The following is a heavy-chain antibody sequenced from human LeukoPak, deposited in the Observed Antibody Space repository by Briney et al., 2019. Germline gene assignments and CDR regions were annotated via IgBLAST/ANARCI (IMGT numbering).Heavy chain of an antibody. CDR1: GFTFSSYA. CDR2: ISGSGGST. CDR3: AKDYDFWSGPPEYFQH. D-gene: IGHD3-3*01. Sequence: GGSLRLSCAASGFTFSSYAMSWVRQAPGKGLEWVSAISGSGGSTYYADSVKGRFTISRDNSKNTLFLQMNSLRAEDTAVYYCAKDYDFWSGPPEYFQHWGQGTLVTVSS. J-gene: IGHJ1*01. V-gene: IGHV3-23*01.